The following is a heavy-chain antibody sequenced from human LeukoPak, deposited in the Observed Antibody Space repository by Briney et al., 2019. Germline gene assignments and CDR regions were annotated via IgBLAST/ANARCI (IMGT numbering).Heavy chain of an antibody. D-gene: IGHD3-22*01. CDR2: IDPSDSYT. Sequence: GESLRISCKGSGYSFTNYWISWVRRMPGKGLEWMGRIDPSDSYTNYSPSFQGHVTISADKSIGTAYLQWSSLKASDTAMYYCARDDSSGYDYWGQGTLVTVSS. J-gene: IGHJ4*02. CDR3: ARDDSSGYDY. CDR1: GYSFTNYW. V-gene: IGHV5-10-1*01.